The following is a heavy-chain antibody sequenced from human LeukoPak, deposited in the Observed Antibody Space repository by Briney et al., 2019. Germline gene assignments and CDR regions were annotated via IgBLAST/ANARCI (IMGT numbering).Heavy chain of an antibody. J-gene: IGHJ4*02. CDR1: GFTFSSYA. Sequence: GGSLRLSCAASGFTFSSYAMSWVRQAPAKGLEWASAISGSGGSTYYADSVKGRFTISRDNSKNTLYLQMNSLRAEDTAVYYCAKDVRRGYFGYWGQGTLVTVSS. CDR2: ISGSGGST. V-gene: IGHV3-23*01. CDR3: AKDVRRGYFGY.